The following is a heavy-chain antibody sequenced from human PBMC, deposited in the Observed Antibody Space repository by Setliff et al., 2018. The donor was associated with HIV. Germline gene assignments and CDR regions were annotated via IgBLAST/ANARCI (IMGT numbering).Heavy chain of an antibody. D-gene: IGHD6-13*01. V-gene: IGHV4-39*01. CDR1: GFSFSTYS. Sequence: SETLSLSCAASGFSFSTYSMNWVRQPPGKRLEWLGSIYYSGSTSYNPSLSSRLTVSVDTSKNQVSLRLSSVTAADTAVYYCARHWDPPGSSWIFYYYYMDLWGEGTTVTVSS. J-gene: IGHJ6*03. CDR3: ARHWDPPGSSWIFYYYYMDL. CDR2: IYYSGST.